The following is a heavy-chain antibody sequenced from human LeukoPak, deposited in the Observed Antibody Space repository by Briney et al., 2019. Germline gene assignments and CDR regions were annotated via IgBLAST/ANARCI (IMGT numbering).Heavy chain of an antibody. V-gene: IGHV3-7*01. CDR1: GFTFSSYW. CDR2: IKQDGSEK. D-gene: IGHD3-16*01. Sequence: GGSLRLSCAASGFTFSSYWMSWVRQAPGKGLEWVANIKQDGSEKYYVDSVKGRFTISRDNVKNSLYLQMNSLRAEDTAVYYCARDHFIMITFGGVYDYWGQGTLVTVSS. CDR3: ARDHFIMITFGGVYDY. J-gene: IGHJ4*02.